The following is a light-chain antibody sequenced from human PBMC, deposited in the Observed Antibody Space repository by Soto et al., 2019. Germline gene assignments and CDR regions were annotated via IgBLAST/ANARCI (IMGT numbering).Light chain of an antibody. CDR1: QGIANF. CDR2: GAS. J-gene: IGKJ3*01. V-gene: IGKV1-9*01. Sequence: IQLTQSPSSLSASVGDRVTISCRASQGIANFLAWYQQKPGKAPKLMIYGASTLQSRVPSRFSGSGSGTDFTLTISSLQPEDFATYYCQQRNSFPIPFGPGTKVDIK. CDR3: QQRNSFPIP.